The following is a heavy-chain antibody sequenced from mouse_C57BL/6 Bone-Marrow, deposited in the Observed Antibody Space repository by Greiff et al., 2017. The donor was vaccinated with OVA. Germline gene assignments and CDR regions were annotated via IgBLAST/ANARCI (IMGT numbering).Heavy chain of an antibody. Sequence: QVQLQESGPGLVAPSPSLSITCTVSGFSLTSYSISWVRQPPGKGLEWLGVIWTGGGTNYNSALKSRLSNSTDNSKSQGFLKMNSVQTDDTARYYCARNYGLSMVTGWYVDFWGTGTAVIVSS. J-gene: IGHJ1*03. D-gene: IGHD2-13*01. V-gene: IGHV2-9-1*01. CDR3: ARNYGLSMVTGWYVDF. CDR1: GFSLTSYS. CDR2: IWTGGGT.